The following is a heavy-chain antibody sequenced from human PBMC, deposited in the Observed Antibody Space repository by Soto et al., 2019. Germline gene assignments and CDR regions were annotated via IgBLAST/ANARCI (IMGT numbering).Heavy chain of an antibody. CDR2: IIDSGAST. CDR3: AKGRSYYYYYGVDV. V-gene: IGHV3-23*01. Sequence: GGSLRLSCAASGFTFSSCAMGWVRQAPGKGLEWVSDIIDSGASTYYADSVKGRFTISRDNSKSTLYLQMNSLRAEDTALYYCAKGRSYYYYYGVDVWGQGTTVPVS. J-gene: IGHJ6*02. CDR1: GFTFSSCA.